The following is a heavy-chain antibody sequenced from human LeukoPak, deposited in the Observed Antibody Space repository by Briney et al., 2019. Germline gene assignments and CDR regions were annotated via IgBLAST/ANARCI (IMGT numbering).Heavy chain of an antibody. V-gene: IGHV3-66*01. Sequence: GGSLRLSCAASGFALSKYWMSWVRQAPGKGLEWVSVIYSGGSTYYADSVKGRFTISRDNSKNTLYLQMNSLRAEDTAVYYCARDRDSSGYRYRYWGQGTLVTVSS. J-gene: IGHJ4*02. CDR1: GFALSKYW. D-gene: IGHD3-22*01. CDR3: ARDRDSSGYRYRY. CDR2: IYSGGST.